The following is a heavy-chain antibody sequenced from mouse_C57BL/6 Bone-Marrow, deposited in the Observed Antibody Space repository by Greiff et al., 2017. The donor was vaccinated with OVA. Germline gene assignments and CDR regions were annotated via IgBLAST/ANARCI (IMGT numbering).Heavy chain of an antibody. CDR1: GYTFTSYW. CDR3: ARAGITTVEGDFAMDY. D-gene: IGHD1-1*01. Sequence: VQLQQPGAELVKPGASVKMSCKASGYTFTSYWITWVKQRPGQGLEWIGDIYPGSGRTTYNEKFKSKATLTVDTSSSTAYMQISSLTSADSAVYYCARAGITTVEGDFAMDYWGQGTSVTVSS. J-gene: IGHJ4*01. V-gene: IGHV1-55*01. CDR2: IYPGSGRT.